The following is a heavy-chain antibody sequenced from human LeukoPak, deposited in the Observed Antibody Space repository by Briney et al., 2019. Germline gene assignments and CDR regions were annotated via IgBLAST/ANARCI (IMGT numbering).Heavy chain of an antibody. CDR1: GYSISSGYY. J-gene: IGHJ4*02. CDR2: IYHSGST. D-gene: IGHD6-19*01. V-gene: IGHV4-38-2*01. Sequence: SETLSLTCAVSGYSISSGYYWGWIRQPPGKGLEWIGSIYHSGSTYYNPSLESRVTISVDTSKNQFSLKLSSVTAADTAVYYCARSEAGSFYWGQGTLVTVSS. CDR3: ARSEAGSFY.